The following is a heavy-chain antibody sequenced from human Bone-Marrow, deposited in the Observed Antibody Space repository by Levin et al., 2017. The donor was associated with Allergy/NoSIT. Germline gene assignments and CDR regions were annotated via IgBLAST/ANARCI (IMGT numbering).Heavy chain of an antibody. CDR3: ATDSGLDY. J-gene: IGHJ4*02. V-gene: IGHV1-18*01. Sequence: VASVKVSCKVSPGTFSTYGISWVRQGPGQGLEWMGWISAFNGNTQYAQNLQGRVSMTIDKSTNTAHMQLRSLRSDDTAVYYCATDSGLDYWGQGTLVTVSS. CDR1: PGTFSTYG. D-gene: IGHD3/OR15-3a*01. CDR2: ISAFNGNT.